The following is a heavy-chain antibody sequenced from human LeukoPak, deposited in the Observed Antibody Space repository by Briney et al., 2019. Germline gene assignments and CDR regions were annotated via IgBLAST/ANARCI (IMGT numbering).Heavy chain of an antibody. V-gene: IGHV4-38-2*02. CDR1: GYSISSGYY. D-gene: IGHD2-21*02. CDR3: ARAALGYCGGDCEAPGGDAFDI. CDR2: IYHSGST. J-gene: IGHJ3*02. Sequence: KASETLSLTCTVSGYSISSGYYWGWIRQPPGKGLEWIGSIYHSGSTYYNPSLKSRVTISVDTSKNQFSLKLSSVTAADTAVYYCARAALGYCGGDCEAPGGDAFDIWGQGTMVTVSS.